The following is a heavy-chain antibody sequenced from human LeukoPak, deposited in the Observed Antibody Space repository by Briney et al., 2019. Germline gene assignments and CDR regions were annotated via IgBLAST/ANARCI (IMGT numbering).Heavy chain of an antibody. Sequence: GTSLRLSCVASGFTFSTYAMHWVRQAPGKGLEWVAVISYHGSDKYYVDSVKGRFTISRDNSKNTLYLQMNSPRTEDTAVFYCARAINSAWHNIDYWGQGTLVTVSS. CDR2: ISYHGSDK. D-gene: IGHD2/OR15-2a*01. CDR3: ARAINSAWHNIDY. V-gene: IGHV3-30*04. CDR1: GFTFSTYA. J-gene: IGHJ4*02.